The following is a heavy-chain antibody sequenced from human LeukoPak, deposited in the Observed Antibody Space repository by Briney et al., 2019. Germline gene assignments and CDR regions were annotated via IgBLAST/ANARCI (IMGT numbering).Heavy chain of an antibody. D-gene: IGHD2-2*01. CDR3: ARWYCSSTSCLTFDY. CDR2: IKQDGSEK. CDR1: GFTFSSYW. V-gene: IGHV3-7*01. J-gene: IGHJ4*02. Sequence: GGSLRLSCAASGFTFSSYWMSWVRQAPGKGLEWVANIKQDGSEKYYVDSVKGRFTISRDNAKSSLYLQMNSLRAEDTAVYYCARWYCSSTSCLTFDYWGQGTLVTVSS.